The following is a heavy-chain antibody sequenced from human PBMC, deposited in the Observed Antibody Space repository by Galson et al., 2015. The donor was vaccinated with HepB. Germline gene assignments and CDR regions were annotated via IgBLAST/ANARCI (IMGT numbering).Heavy chain of an antibody. CDR1: GVTFSSYA. D-gene: IGHD3-22*01. Sequence: SVKVSCKASGVTFSSYAISWLRRAPGQGLEWMGGIIPLFGSANYAQKLQGRVTITADESTSTTYMELSSLRSEDTALYYCARQYDTSGYYAYWGQGTLVTVSS. CDR2: IIPLFGSA. CDR3: ARQYDTSGYYAY. V-gene: IGHV1-69*13. J-gene: IGHJ4*02.